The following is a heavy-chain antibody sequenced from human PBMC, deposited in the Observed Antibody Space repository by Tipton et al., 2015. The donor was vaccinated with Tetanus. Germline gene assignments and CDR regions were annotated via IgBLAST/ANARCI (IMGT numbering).Heavy chain of an antibody. V-gene: IGHV3-15*01. D-gene: IGHD3-16*01. J-gene: IGHJ4*02. Sequence: SLRLSCAASGFTSGFTFSNAWMSWVRQAPGKGLEWVGRIKSKTDGGTIDYAAPVKGRFTLSRDDSKNTLYLQMSSLKTEDAAVYYCTTYGPGAFGGGYWGQGTLVTVSS. CDR1: GFTFSNAW. CDR2: IKSKTDGGTI. CDR3: TTYGPGAFGGGY.